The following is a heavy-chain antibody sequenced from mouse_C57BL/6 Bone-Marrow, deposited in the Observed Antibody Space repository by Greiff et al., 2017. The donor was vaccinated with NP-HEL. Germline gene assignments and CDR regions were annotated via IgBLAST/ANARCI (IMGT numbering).Heavy chain of an antibody. J-gene: IGHJ4*01. CDR3: ARFGYYGSSPMDY. V-gene: IGHV1-50*01. Sequence: VQLQQPGAELVKPGASVKLSCKASGYTFTSYWMQWVKQRPGQGLEWIGEIDPSDSYTNYNQKFKGKATLTVDTSSSTAYMQLSSLTSEDSAVYYCARFGYYGSSPMDYWGQGTSVTVSS. CDR1: GYTFTSYW. CDR2: IDPSDSYT. D-gene: IGHD1-1*01.